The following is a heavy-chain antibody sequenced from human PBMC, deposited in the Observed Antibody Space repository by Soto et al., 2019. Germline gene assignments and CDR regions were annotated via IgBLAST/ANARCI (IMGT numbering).Heavy chain of an antibody. Sequence: GESLTSSCTSAGCTFASYWIAWVRQMPGKGLEWMGIIYPGDSDTRYSPSFQGQVTISVDKSISTAYLQWSSLKASDSAMYYCARQKRGYSYGGPFDSWGQGTLVPVSS. CDR3: ARQKRGYSYGGPFDS. J-gene: IGHJ4*02. CDR2: IYPGDSDT. CDR1: GCTFASYW. D-gene: IGHD5-18*01. V-gene: IGHV5-51*01.